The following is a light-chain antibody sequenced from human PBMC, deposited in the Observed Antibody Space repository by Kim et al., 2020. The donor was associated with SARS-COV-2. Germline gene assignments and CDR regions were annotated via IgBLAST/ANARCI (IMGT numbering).Light chain of an antibody. J-gene: IGLJ3*02. CDR1: SLRSYY. CDR3: NSRDSSGNHLV. Sequence: SSELTQDPAVSVALGQTVRITCQGDSLRSYYASWYQQEPGQAPVLVIYGKNNRPSGIPDRFSGSSSGNTASLTITGAQAEDEADYYCNSRDSSGNHLVFGGGTKVTVL. V-gene: IGLV3-19*01. CDR2: GKN.